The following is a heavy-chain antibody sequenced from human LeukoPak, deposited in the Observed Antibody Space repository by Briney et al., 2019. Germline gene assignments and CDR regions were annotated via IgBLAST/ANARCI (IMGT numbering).Heavy chain of an antibody. CDR3: IRVPELPEY. CDR1: GYVFISYY. Sequence: ASVKVSCKASGYVFISYYMHWVRQAPGQGLEWMGIINPSGGRTSYAQKFQDRVTMTTDTSTSTAYMELRSLRYDDTAVYYCIRVPELPEYWGQGTLVTVSS. D-gene: IGHD2-15*01. CDR2: INPSGGRT. J-gene: IGHJ4*02. V-gene: IGHV1-46*01.